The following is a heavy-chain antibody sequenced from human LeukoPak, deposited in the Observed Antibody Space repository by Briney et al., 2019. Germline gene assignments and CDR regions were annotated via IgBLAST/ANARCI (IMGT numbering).Heavy chain of an antibody. CDR1: GFTFSSYE. Sequence: GGSLRLSCAASGFTFSSYEMNWFRQAPGKGLEWVSHISSSGSTIYYADSVKGRFTIYRDNAKNSLYLQMNSLRAEDTAVYYCARDRPTRPFDYWGQGTLVTVSS. CDR3: ARDRPTRPFDY. J-gene: IGHJ4*02. V-gene: IGHV3-48*03. CDR2: ISSSGSTI. D-gene: IGHD1-26*01.